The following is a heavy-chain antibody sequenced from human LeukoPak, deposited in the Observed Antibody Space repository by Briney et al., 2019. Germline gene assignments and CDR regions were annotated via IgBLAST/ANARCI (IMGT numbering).Heavy chain of an antibody. V-gene: IGHV5-51*01. CDR2: IYPGDSDT. CDR3: ARLAFYCSSTVCPPYMDV. Sequence: GESLKISCKASGYTFTGDWIGWVRQMPGKGLEWMGIIYPGDSDTKYNAPFQGQVTISADKSISTAYLQWGSLKASDTATYYCARLAFYCSSTVCPPYMDVWGKGTTVTVSS. CDR1: GYTFTGDW. D-gene: IGHD2-2*01. J-gene: IGHJ6*03.